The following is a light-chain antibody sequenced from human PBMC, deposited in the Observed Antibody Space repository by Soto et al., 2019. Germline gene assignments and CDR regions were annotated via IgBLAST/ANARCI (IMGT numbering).Light chain of an antibody. CDR3: CSYAGSYTNYV. J-gene: IGLJ1*01. Sequence: QSVLTQPRSVSGSPGQSITISCTGTSSDVGGYNYVSWYRQHPGKAPKLMIYDVSKRPSGVHDRFSGSKSGNTASLTISGLQSEDEADYYCCSYAGSYTNYVFGTGTKLTVL. CDR2: DVS. CDR1: SSDVGGYNY. V-gene: IGLV2-11*01.